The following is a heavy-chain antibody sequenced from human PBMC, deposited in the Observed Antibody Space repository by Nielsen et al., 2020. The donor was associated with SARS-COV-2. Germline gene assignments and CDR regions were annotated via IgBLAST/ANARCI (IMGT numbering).Heavy chain of an antibody. Sequence: GSLRLSCAAYGGSFSGYYWSWIRQPPGKGLEWIGEINHSGSTNYNPSLKSRVTISVDTSKNQFSLKLSSVTAADTAVYYCARGFNWNDDQTYYFDYWGQGTLVTVSS. CDR3: ARGFNWNDDQTYYFDY. J-gene: IGHJ4*02. V-gene: IGHV4-34*01. D-gene: IGHD1-20*01. CDR1: GGSFSGYY. CDR2: INHSGST.